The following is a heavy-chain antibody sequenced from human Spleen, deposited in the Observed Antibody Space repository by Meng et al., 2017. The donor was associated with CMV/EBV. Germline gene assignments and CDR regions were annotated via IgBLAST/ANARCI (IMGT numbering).Heavy chain of an antibody. V-gene: IGHV1-46*01. Sequence: ASVKVSCKASGYTFTSYYMHWVRQAPGQGLEWMGIINPSGGSTSYAQKFQGRVTMTRDTSTSTVYMELSSLRSEDTAVYYCAREDDDFWSGYYYYYGMDVWGQGTTVTVSS. CDR1: GYTFTSYY. CDR3: AREDDDFWSGYYYYYGMDV. J-gene: IGHJ6*02. CDR2: INPSGGST. D-gene: IGHD3-3*01.